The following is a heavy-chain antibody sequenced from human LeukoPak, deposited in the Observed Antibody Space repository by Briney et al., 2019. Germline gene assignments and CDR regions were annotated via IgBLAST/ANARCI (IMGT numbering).Heavy chain of an antibody. CDR3: AREDSSGYANFDY. Sequence: GGSLRLSRAASGFTFSSYWMSWVRQAPGKGLEWVANIKQDGSEKYYVDSVKGRFTISRDNAKNSLYLQMNSLRAEDTAVYYCAREDSSGYANFDYWGPGTLVTVSS. CDR2: IKQDGSEK. J-gene: IGHJ4*02. V-gene: IGHV3-7*01. D-gene: IGHD3-22*01. CDR1: GFTFSSYW.